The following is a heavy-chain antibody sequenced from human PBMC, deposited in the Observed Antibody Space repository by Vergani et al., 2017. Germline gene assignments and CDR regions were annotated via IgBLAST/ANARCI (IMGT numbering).Heavy chain of an antibody. Sequence: EVQLVESGGGLVKPGGSLRLSCAASGFTFSSYSMNWVRQAPGKGLEWVSSISSSSSYIYYADSVKGRFTISRDNAKNSLYLQMNSLRAEDTAVYYCARVWWDGRSTSGVRDYWGQGTLVTVSS. CDR3: ARVWWDGRSTSGVRDY. CDR1: GFTFSSYS. D-gene: IGHD2-2*01. J-gene: IGHJ4*02. V-gene: IGHV3-21*01. CDR2: ISSSSSYI.